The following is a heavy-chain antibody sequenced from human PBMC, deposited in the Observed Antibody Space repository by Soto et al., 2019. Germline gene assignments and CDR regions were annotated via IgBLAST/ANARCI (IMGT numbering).Heavy chain of an antibody. D-gene: IGHD2-15*01. V-gene: IGHV3-21*01. CDR1: GFTFSSYS. CDR2: ISSSSSYI. J-gene: IGHJ4*02. Sequence: EVQLVESGGGLVKPGGSLRLSCAASGFTFSSYSMNWVRQAPGKGLEWVSSISSSSSYIYYADSVKGRFTISRDNAKNSLYLQMNSLRAEDTAVYYCARDLRCSGCSCLDYWGQGTLVTVSS. CDR3: ARDLRCSGCSCLDY.